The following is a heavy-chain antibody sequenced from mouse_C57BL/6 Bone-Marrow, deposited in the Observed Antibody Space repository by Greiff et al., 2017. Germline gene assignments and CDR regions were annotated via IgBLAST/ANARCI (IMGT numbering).Heavy chain of an antibody. Sequence: QVQLKQSGAELAKPGASVKLSCKASGYTFTSYWMHWVKQRPGQGLEWIGYINPSSGYTKYNQKFKDKATLTEDKSSSTAYMQLSRLTYEDSAVYYCARWWYFDVWGTGTTVTVSS. CDR1: GYTFTSYW. J-gene: IGHJ1*03. CDR2: INPSSGYT. CDR3: ARWWYFDV. V-gene: IGHV1-7*01.